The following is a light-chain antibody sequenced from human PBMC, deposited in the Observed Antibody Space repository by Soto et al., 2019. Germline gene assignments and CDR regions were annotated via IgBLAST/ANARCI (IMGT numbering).Light chain of an antibody. V-gene: IGKV3-20*01. Sequence: EVVLTQSPGTVSLSPGEIATLSCRASQSVTSNYLAWYQQKPGQAPRLLIYAASSRATGIPDRFSGSGSGTDLTLSISRLEPEDFAVYYCHQYGSSITWTFGQGTKVEIK. CDR3: HQYGSSITWT. J-gene: IGKJ1*01. CDR1: QSVTSNY. CDR2: AAS.